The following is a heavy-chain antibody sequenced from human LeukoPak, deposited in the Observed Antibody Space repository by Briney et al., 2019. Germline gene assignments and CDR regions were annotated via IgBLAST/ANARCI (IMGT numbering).Heavy chain of an antibody. Sequence: PGGSLRLSCAASGFTFSSYWMHWVRQAPGKGLVWVSRINSDGSSTSYADSVKGRFTISRDNVKNTLYLQMNSLRAEDTAVYYCARDSVWGSYRYPFDYWGQGTLVTVSS. D-gene: IGHD3-16*02. CDR2: INSDGSST. V-gene: IGHV3-74*01. J-gene: IGHJ4*02. CDR3: ARDSVWGSYRYPFDY. CDR1: GFTFSSYW.